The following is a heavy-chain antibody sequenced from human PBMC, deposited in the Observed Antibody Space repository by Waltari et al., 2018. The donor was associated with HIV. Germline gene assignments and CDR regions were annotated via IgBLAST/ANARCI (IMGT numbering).Heavy chain of an antibody. J-gene: IGHJ4*02. CDR3: SGVSGWVRTYYFDY. CDR1: GFTFGDYA. V-gene: IGHV3-49*03. Sequence: GGGLVQPGRSLRLSCTASGFTFGDYAMSWFRQAPGKGLEWVGFIRSKAYGGTTEYAASVKGRFTISRDDSKSIAYLQMNSLKTEDTAVYYCSGVSGWVRTYYFDYWGQGTLVTVSS. CDR2: IRSKAYGGTT. D-gene: IGHD6-19*01.